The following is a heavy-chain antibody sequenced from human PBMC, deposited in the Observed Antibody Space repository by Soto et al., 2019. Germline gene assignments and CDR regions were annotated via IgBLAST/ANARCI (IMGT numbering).Heavy chain of an antibody. CDR1: GYTFTSYW. D-gene: IGHD3-10*01. J-gene: IGHJ6*02. CDR3: ARRGGFRGIGDFSYYGLDV. V-gene: IGHV5-51*01. CDR2: IQPGDSDT. Sequence: GESLKISCKGSGYTFTSYWIAWVRQMPGKGLEWMGIIQPGDSDTRYSPSFQGQVTISADKSISTAYIQWRSLKASDTAIYYCARRGGFRGIGDFSYYGLDVWGQGPTVTVSS.